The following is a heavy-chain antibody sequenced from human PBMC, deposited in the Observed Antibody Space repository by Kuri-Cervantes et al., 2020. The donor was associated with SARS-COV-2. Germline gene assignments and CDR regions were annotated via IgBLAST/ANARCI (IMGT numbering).Heavy chain of an antibody. CDR1: GFTVSSNY. CDR2: TKQDGSEK. Sequence: GGSLRLSCAASGFTVSSNYMSWVRQAPGKGLEWVANTKQDGSEKYYVDSVKGRFTISRDNAKNSLYLQMNSLRAEDTAVYYCAREEWLHIHDAFDIWGQGTMVTVSS. J-gene: IGHJ3*02. V-gene: IGHV3-7*04. D-gene: IGHD5-24*01. CDR3: AREEWLHIHDAFDI.